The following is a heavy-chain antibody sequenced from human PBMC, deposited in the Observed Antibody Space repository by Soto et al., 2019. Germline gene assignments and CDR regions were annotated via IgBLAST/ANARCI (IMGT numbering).Heavy chain of an antibody. V-gene: IGHV1-3*01. D-gene: IGHD3-9*01. Sequence: ASVKVSCKASGYTFTSYAMHWVRQAPGQRLEWMGWINAGNGNTKYSQKFQGRVTITRDTSASTAYMELSSLRSEDTAVYYCARNLMDYDILTGYNMAYYFDYWGQ. CDR1: GYTFTSYA. CDR3: ARNLMDYDILTGYNMAYYFDY. J-gene: IGHJ4*01. CDR2: INAGNGNT.